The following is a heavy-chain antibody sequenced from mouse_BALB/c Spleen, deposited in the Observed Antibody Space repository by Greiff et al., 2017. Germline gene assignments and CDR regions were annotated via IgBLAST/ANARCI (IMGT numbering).Heavy chain of an antibody. J-gene: IGHJ4*01. CDR2: IDTSDSYT. Sequence: QVQLKQPGAELVMPGASVKMSCKASGYTFTDYWMHWVKQRPGQGLEWIGAIDTSDSYTSYNQKFKGKATLTVDESSSTAYMQLSSLTSEDSAVYYCARPHYYAMDYWGQGTSVTVSS. V-gene: IGHV1-69*01. CDR1: GYTFTDYW. CDR3: ARPHYYAMDY.